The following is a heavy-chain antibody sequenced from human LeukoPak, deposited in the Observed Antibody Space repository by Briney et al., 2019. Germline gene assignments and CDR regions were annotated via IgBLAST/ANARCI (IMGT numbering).Heavy chain of an antibody. CDR1: GFTFSSYS. J-gene: IGHJ4*02. CDR3: ASEVEYSSPYGFDY. CDR2: ISSSSSYI. D-gene: IGHD6-6*01. Sequence: PGGSLRLSCAASGFTFSSYSMNWVRQAPGKGLEWVSSISSSSSYIYYADSVKGRFTISRDNAKNSLYLQMNSLRAEDTAVYYCASEVEYSSPYGFDYWGQGTLVTVSS. V-gene: IGHV3-21*01.